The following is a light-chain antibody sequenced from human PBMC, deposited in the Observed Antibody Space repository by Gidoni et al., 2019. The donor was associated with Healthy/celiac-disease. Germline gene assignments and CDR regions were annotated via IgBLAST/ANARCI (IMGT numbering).Light chain of an antibody. J-gene: IGLJ3*02. CDR2: DVS. CDR3: CSYAGSVWV. V-gene: IGLV2-11*01. Sequence: QSALTQPRSVSGSPGQSVTISCTGTSSDVGGYSYVSWYQQRPGKAPKLRIYDVSKRPSGVPDRFSGSKSGNRASLTISGLQAEDEADYHCCSYAGSVWVFGGGTKLPVL. CDR1: SSDVGGYSY.